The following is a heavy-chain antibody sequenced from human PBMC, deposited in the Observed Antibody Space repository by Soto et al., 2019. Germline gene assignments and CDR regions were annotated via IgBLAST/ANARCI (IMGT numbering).Heavy chain of an antibody. J-gene: IGHJ3*02. D-gene: IGHD2-21*01. CDR1: GGSFSSYM. Sequence: QVLLVQSGAEVKKPGSSVKVSCQAAGGSFSSYMVSWVRQAPGQGLDYMGGIMPVFGTQTYTEKFQGRVTITADESTGTAYVELTSLNSDDTAVYYCARGVTANYMGGDGFAIWGQGTLVAVSS. V-gene: IGHV1-69*01. CDR3: ARGVTANYMGGDGFAI. CDR2: IMPVFGTQ.